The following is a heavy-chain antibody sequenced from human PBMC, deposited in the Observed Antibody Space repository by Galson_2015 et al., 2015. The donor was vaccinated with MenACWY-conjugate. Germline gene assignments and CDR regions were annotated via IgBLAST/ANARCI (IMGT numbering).Heavy chain of an antibody. CDR2: IWHDGSKT. CDR1: GFNFNGNG. J-gene: IGHJ4*02. D-gene: IGHD5-18*01. V-gene: IGHV3-33*01. CDR3: ARDSRYNYYLPGFGDY. Sequence: SLRLSCAASGFNFNGNGMHWVRQAAGKGLEWVAIIWHDGSKTYCADSEKGRFTIYRDHSKNTLYLPMNSLRAEDTAVYYCARDSRYNYYLPGFGDYWGQGTLVTVSS.